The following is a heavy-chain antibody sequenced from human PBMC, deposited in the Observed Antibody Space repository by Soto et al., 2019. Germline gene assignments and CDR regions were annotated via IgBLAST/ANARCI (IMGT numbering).Heavy chain of an antibody. CDR2: IYYSGST. D-gene: IGHD2-15*01. J-gene: IGHJ6*02. Sequence: QVQLQESGPGLVKPSQTLSLTCTVSGGSISSGGYYWSWIRQHPGKGLEWIGYIYYSGSTYYNPSIKRRVTTSVDTSKNQLSLTLSSVTAEDTAVYYCARLVAAIDYYYYGMDVWGQGTTVTVSS. CDR1: GGSISSGGYY. V-gene: IGHV4-31*03. CDR3: ARLVAAIDYYYYGMDV.